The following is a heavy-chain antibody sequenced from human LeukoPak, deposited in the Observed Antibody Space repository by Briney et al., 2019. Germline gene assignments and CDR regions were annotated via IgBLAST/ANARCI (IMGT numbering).Heavy chain of an antibody. V-gene: IGHV1-8*02. CDR3: ARNPYRSGAMDV. CDR2: MTLTSGNT. D-gene: IGHD3-10*01. Sequence: ASVKVSCKASGYTFTTYDINWVRQATGQGLEWMGWMTLTSGNTGYAQKFQGRVTLTRNTSTNTAYMELSSLRSDDTAVYYCARNPYRSGAMDVWGQGTTVTVSS. CDR1: GYTFTTYD. J-gene: IGHJ6*02.